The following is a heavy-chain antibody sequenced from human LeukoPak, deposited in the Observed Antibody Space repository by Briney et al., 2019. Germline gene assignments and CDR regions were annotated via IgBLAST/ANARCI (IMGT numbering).Heavy chain of an antibody. CDR2: IYHSGST. J-gene: IGHJ4*02. CDR1: GGSISSGGYS. CDR3: ARAPGRGCSGGSCRYYFDY. Sequence: SQTLSLTCAVSGGSISSGGYSWCWIRQPPGKGLEWIGYIYHSGSTYYNPSLKSRVTISVDRSKNQFSLKLSSVTAADTAVYYCARAPGRGCSGGSCRYYFDYWGQGTLVTVSS. V-gene: IGHV4-30-2*01. D-gene: IGHD2-15*01.